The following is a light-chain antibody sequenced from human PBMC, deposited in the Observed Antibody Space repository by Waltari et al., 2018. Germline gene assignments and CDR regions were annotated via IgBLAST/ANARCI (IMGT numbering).Light chain of an antibody. J-gene: IGKJ4*01. Sequence: EVVLTQSPGTLSFSPGERATLSCRASQSITTNSLAWYQQKPGQAPRFLIYGTSSRATGIPDRFTGSGSGTDFTLTISRLEPGDFAVYYCLQYHISPLTFGGGTKVEIK. CDR1: QSITTNS. CDR2: GTS. CDR3: LQYHISPLT. V-gene: IGKV3-20*01.